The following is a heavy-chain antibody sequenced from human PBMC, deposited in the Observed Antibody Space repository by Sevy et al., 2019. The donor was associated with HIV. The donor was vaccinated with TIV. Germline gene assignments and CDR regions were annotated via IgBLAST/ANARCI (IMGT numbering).Heavy chain of an antibody. Sequence: GGSLRLSCAASGFTFSSYSMNWVRQAPGKGLEWVSSISSSSSYIYYADSVKGRFTISRYNAKNSLYLQMNSLRAEDTAVYYCARTIFGVVRSLMDVWGQGTTVTVSS. CDR2: ISSSSSYI. CDR1: GFTFSSYS. D-gene: IGHD3-3*01. V-gene: IGHV3-21*01. J-gene: IGHJ6*02. CDR3: ARTIFGVVRSLMDV.